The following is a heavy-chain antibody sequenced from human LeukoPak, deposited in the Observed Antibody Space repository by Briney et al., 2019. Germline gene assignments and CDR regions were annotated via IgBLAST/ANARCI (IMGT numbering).Heavy chain of an antibody. CDR3: AKSLYGVYYGDYWGIDY. CDR2: ISWNSGSI. CDR1: GFTFSSYA. D-gene: IGHD4-17*01. Sequence: GGSLRLSCAASGFTFSSYAMSWVRQAPGKGLEGVSGISWNSGSIGYADSVKGRFTISRDNAKNSLYLQMNSLRAEDTALYYCAKSLYGVYYGDYWGIDYWGQGTLVTVSS. V-gene: IGHV3-9*01. J-gene: IGHJ4*02.